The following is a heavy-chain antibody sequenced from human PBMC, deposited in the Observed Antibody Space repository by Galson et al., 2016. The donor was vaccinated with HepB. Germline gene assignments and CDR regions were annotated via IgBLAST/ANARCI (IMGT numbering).Heavy chain of an antibody. Sequence: SLRLSCAASGIDVKTNYMSWVRQAPGKGLEWVLVLQSTGISNYADSVTGRFTISRDISRNTLSLQMNKLRTDDTGVYYCARVFPSGYRSPFHAYDVWGQGTLVTVS. V-gene: IGHV3-66*01. J-gene: IGHJ3*01. CDR2: LQSTGIS. CDR1: GIDVKTNY. CDR3: ARVFPSGYRSPFHAYDV. D-gene: IGHD5-12*01.